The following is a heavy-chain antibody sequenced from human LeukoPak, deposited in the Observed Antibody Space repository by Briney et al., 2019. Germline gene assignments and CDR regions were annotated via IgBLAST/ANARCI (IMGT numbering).Heavy chain of an antibody. CDR3: AKAGDYSYFDY. Sequence: PGRSLRLSCGASGFTFSHYAMHWVRQAPGKGLEWVAVISYDGTNEYYAYSVKGRFTISRDNSKNTLYLQMNSLRAEDTAVYYCAKAGDYSYFDYWGQGTLVTVSS. D-gene: IGHD4-11*01. CDR2: ISYDGTNE. CDR1: GFTFSHYA. J-gene: IGHJ4*02. V-gene: IGHV3-30-3*01.